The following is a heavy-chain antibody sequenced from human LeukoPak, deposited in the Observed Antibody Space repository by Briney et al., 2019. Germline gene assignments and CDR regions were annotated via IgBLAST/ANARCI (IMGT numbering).Heavy chain of an antibody. Sequence: PGGSLRLSCAASGFTFSSYSMNWVRQAPGKGLEWVSSISSSSSYIYYADSVKGRFTISRDNAKNSLYLQINSLRAEDTAVYYCASPDIAVVPAAMVSPWGQGTMVTVSS. V-gene: IGHV3-21*01. CDR3: ASPDIAVVPAAMVSP. CDR1: GFTFSSYS. J-gene: IGHJ3*01. CDR2: ISSSSSYI. D-gene: IGHD2-2*01.